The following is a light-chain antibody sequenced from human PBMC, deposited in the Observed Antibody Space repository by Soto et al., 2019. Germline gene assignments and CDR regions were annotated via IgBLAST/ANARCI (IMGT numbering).Light chain of an antibody. V-gene: IGKV3-20*01. CDR3: QHYGTSPPALT. CDR1: QSVSSSH. Sequence: DIVLTQSPGTLSLPPGERAILSCSASQSVSSSHLAWYQQKPGQAPRLLIYGASSRATGILDRFSCSGSGTDFSLTISRLEPEDFAVYYCQHYGTSPPALTFCGGTKVEIK. J-gene: IGKJ4*01. CDR2: GAS.